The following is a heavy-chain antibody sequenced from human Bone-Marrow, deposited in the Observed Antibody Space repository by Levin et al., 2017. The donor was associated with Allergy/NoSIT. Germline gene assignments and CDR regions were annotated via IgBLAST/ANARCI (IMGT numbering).Heavy chain of an antibody. J-gene: IGHJ4*02. V-gene: IGHV4-30-2*06. CDR2: IYRSGST. CDR3: ARDYGEWPAS. CDR1: GVSINSGGYS. Sequence: SCAVSGVSINSGGYSWTWLRQSPGRGLEWIGHIYRSGSTYYNPSLKTRVTISLDRSKNHFSLNLTSVTAADTAVYYCARDYGEWPASWGQGTLVIVSS. D-gene: IGHD4-17*01.